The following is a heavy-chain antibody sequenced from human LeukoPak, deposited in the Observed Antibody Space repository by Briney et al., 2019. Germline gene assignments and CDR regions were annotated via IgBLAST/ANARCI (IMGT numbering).Heavy chain of an antibody. CDR2: INPNGGGT. D-gene: IGHD1-14*01. CDR1: GNSFTGYY. J-gene: IGHJ2*01. CDR3: ASLTGAPGFGYFDL. V-gene: IGHV1-2*02. Sequence: ASVKVSCKASGNSFTGYYIHWVRQAPGQGLEWMGWINPNGGGTNYARKFQGRVTMTRDTSVSTAYMDLSRLRYDDTAVYYCASLTGAPGFGYFDLWGRGTLVTVSS.